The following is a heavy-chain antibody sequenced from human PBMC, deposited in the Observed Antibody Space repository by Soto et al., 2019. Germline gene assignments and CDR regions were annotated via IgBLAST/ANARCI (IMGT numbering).Heavy chain of an antibody. J-gene: IGHJ4*02. CDR3: AKVEYSGYDKEGGDFDY. CDR1: GFTFSSYA. CDR2: ISGSGGST. D-gene: IGHD5-12*01. V-gene: IGHV3-23*01. Sequence: GESLKISCAASGFTFSSYAMSWVRQAPGKGLEWVSAISGSGGSTYYADSVKGRFTISRDNSKNTLYLQMNSLRAEDTAVYYCAKVEYSGYDKEGGDFDYWGQGTLVTVSS.